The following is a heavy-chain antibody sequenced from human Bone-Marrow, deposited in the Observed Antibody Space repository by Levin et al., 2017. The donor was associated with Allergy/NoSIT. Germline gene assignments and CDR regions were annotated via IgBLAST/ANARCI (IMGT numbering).Heavy chain of an antibody. D-gene: IGHD6-6*01. J-gene: IGHJ3*02. CDR3: TTEFPYSSTWPDAFDI. Sequence: GGSLRLSCAASGFSFSKAWMSWVRQAPGKGREWVGRSKSESDGGTIDYAAPVRGRFTISRDDSTNTLYLQMNSLKSADTAVYFCTTEFPYSSTWPDAFDIWGQGTLVTVSS. V-gene: IGHV3-15*01. CDR1: GFSFSKAW. CDR2: SKSESDGGTI.